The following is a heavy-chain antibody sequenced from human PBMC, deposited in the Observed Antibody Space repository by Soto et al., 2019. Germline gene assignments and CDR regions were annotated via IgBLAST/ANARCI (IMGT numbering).Heavy chain of an antibody. D-gene: IGHD2-15*01. CDR1: GGSISSYY. CDR2: IYYSGST. V-gene: IGHV4-59*01. Sequence: SETLSLTCTVSGGSISSYYWSWIRQPPGKGLEWIGYIYYSGSTNYNPSLKSRVTISVDTSKNQFSLKLSSVTAADTAVYYCARDRGGDCSGGSCYDGYYFDYWGQGTLVTVS. J-gene: IGHJ4*02. CDR3: ARDRGGDCSGGSCYDGYYFDY.